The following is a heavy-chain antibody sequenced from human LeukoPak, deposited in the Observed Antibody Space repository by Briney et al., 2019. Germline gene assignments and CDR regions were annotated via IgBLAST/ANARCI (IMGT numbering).Heavy chain of an antibody. CDR1: GFTFSSYS. CDR2: ISSSSSYI. J-gene: IGHJ4*02. D-gene: IGHD6-13*01. Sequence: GGSLRLSCAASGFTFSSYSMNWVRQAPGKGLEWVSSISSSSSYIYYADSVKGRFTISRDNSKNTLYLQMNSLRAEDTAVYYCAKDLGIAAAGTDYWGQGTLVTVSS. CDR3: AKDLGIAAAGTDY. V-gene: IGHV3-21*04.